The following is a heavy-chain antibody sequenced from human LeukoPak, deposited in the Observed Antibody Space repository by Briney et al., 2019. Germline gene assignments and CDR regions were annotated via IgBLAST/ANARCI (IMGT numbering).Heavy chain of an antibody. CDR2: IYYSGST. CDR1: GGSISSFY. CDR3: ARGTRYCGGDCFREQGPFDY. D-gene: IGHD2-21*02. J-gene: IGHJ4*02. V-gene: IGHV4-59*12. Sequence: SETLSLTCTVSGGSISSFYWSWIRQPPGKGLEWIGYIYYSGSTNYNPSLKSRVTISVDTSKNQFSLKLSSVTAADTAVCYCARGTRYCGGDCFREQGPFDYWGQGTLVTVSS.